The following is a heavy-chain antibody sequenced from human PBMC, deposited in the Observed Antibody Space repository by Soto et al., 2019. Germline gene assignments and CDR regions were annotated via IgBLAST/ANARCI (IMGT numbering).Heavy chain of an antibody. Sequence: GGSLRLSCAASGFTFSSYGMHWVRQAPGKGLEWVAVISYDGSNKYYADSVKGRFTISRDNSKNTLYLQMNSLRAEDTAVYYCAEDLVRGVISASGMDVWGQGTTVTVSS. D-gene: IGHD3-10*01. V-gene: IGHV3-30*18. J-gene: IGHJ6*02. CDR3: AEDLVRGVISASGMDV. CDR1: GFTFSSYG. CDR2: ISYDGSNK.